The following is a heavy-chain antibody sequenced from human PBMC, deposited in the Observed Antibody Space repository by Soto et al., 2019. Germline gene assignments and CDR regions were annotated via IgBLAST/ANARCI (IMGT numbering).Heavy chain of an antibody. CDR2: IYYSGST. CDR3: ARRYGYSFDY. CDR1: GGSISSSSYY. D-gene: IGHD1-1*01. V-gene: IGHV4-39*01. Sequence: PSETLSLTCTVSGGSISSSSYYLGWIRQPPGKGLEWIGSIYYSGSTKYNPSLNSRVTISVDTSKNQFSLTVTSVTAADTAVYYCARRYGYSFDYWGQGTLVTVSS. J-gene: IGHJ4*02.